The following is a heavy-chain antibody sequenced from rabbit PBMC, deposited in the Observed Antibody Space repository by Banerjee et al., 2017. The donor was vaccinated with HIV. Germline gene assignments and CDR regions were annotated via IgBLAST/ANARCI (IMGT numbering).Heavy chain of an antibody. D-gene: IGHD6-1*01. Sequence: QQQLEESGGGLVKPGGTLTLTCKASGIDFSSYYRMCWVRQAPGRGLEWIACIYSSSGSTYYASWVNGRFTLSSHNAQNTVDLQMNSLTAADTATYFCAIYATYGYFDLWGQGTLVTVS. CDR2: IYSSSGST. CDR3: AIYATYGYFDL. J-gene: IGHJ6*01. CDR1: GIDFSSYYR. V-gene: IGHV1S43*01.